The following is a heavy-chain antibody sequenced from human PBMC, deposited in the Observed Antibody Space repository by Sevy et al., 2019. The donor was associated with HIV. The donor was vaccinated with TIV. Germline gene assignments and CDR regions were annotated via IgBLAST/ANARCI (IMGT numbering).Heavy chain of an antibody. CDR3: AKEKKAVAGTGALDI. CDR2: ISYDGSNK. D-gene: IGHD6-19*01. Sequence: GGSLRISCAASGFTFSSYGMHWVRQAPGKGLEWVAVISYDGSNKYYADSVKGRFTISRDNSKNTLYLQMNSLRAEDTAVYYCAKEKKAVAGTGALDIWGQGTMVTVSS. V-gene: IGHV3-30*18. CDR1: GFTFSSYG. J-gene: IGHJ3*02.